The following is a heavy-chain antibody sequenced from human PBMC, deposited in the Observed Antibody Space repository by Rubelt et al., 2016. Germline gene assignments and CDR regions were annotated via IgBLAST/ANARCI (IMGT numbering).Heavy chain of an antibody. J-gene: IGHJ4*02. V-gene: IGHV3-11*01. CDR3: TTGAYYDILTGYYHPQRVDY. Sequence: IRQAPGKGLEWVSYISSGGSTIYYADSVKGRFTISRDNAKNSLYLQMNSLRAEDTAVYYCTTGAYYDILTGYYHPQRVDYWGQGTLVTVSS. CDR2: ISSGGSTI. D-gene: IGHD3-9*01.